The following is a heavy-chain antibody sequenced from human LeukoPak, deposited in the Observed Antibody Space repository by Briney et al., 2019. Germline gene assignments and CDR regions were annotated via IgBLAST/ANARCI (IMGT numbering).Heavy chain of an antibody. Sequence: PGGSLRLSCAASGFTFSSYAMHWVRQAPGKGLEWVAVISYDGSNKYYADSVKGRFTISRDNSKNTLYLQMNSLRAEDTAVYYCARVRHVVPAAIHAFDIWGQGTMVTVSS. CDR2: ISYDGSNK. CDR1: GFTFSSYA. CDR3: ARVRHVVPAAIHAFDI. D-gene: IGHD2-2*01. J-gene: IGHJ3*02. V-gene: IGHV3-30-3*01.